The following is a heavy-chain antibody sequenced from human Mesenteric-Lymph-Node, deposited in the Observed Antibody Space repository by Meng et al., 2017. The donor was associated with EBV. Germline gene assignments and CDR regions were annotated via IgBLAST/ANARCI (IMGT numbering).Heavy chain of an antibody. CDR2: MNPVSGNT. J-gene: IGHJ5*02. CDR3: ARGDIVVVVAAQNWFDP. CDR1: GYTFSSYD. Sequence: QVQLVQSGDEVKKPGASVKVSCKASGYTFSSYDTTWVRQAPGQGLEWMGWMNPVSGNTGYAQKFQGRLTMTRDTSTSTAYMELSSLRSEDTAVYYCARGDIVVVVAAQNWFDPWGQGTLVTVSS. D-gene: IGHD2-15*01. V-gene: IGHV1-8*01.